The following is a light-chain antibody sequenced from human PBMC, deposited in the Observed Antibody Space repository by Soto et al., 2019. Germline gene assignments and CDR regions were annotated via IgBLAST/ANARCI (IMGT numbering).Light chain of an antibody. CDR3: SSYAGSNNLV. CDR2: AVS. J-gene: IGLJ1*01. CDR1: SSDVGGYDY. V-gene: IGLV2-8*01. Sequence: QSVLTQPASVSGSPGQSITISCTGTSSDVGGYDYVSWYQQQPGKAPKLMIYAVSKRPSGVPDRFFGSKSGNTASLTVSGLQADDEADYYCSSYAGSNNLVFGTGTKLTVL.